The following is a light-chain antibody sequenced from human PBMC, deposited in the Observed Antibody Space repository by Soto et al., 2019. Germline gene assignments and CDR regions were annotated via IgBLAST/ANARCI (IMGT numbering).Light chain of an antibody. CDR1: SSDIGAYNF. Sequence: QSALTLTASVSGSPGQSITISCTGTSSDIGAYNFVSWYQQHPGKAPKLMLYDVNIRPSGVSNRFSGSKSGNTASLTISGLQAEDEADYYCTSWTTSTTMIFGGGTKVTVL. CDR3: TSWTTSTTMI. J-gene: IGLJ2*01. CDR2: DVN. V-gene: IGLV2-14*03.